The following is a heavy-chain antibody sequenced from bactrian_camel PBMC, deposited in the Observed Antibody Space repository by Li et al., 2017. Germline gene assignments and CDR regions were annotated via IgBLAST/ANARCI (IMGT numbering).Heavy chain of an antibody. CDR1: EGTISAKC. CDR3: AARGPYCYTKLSVADFTY. D-gene: IGHD2*01. V-gene: IGHV3S53*01. Sequence: HVQLVESGATSVEAGGSLTLSCAASEGTISAKCVGWFRQAPGKSREGVVAVDLDGNTSYGEAVKGRFAFSRDNAKNRLYLQMNSLKPEDTAMYYCAARGPYCYTKLSVADFTYWGQGTQVTVS. J-gene: IGHJ6*01. CDR2: VDLDGNT.